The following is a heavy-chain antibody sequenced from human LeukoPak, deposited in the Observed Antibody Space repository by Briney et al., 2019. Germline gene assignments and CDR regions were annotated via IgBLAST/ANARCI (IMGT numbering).Heavy chain of an antibody. V-gene: IGHV5-51*01. J-gene: IGHJ4*02. CDR2: IYPGDSDT. D-gene: IGHD6-19*01. CDR3: LRRGTAVVDY. Sequence: GESLKISCKVSGYSFTTYWIGWVRQMPGKGLEWMGIIYPGDSDTRYSPSFQGQVTISADKSISTAYLQWSRLKASDTAMYYCLRRGTAVVDYWGQGTLVTVSS. CDR1: GYSFTTYW.